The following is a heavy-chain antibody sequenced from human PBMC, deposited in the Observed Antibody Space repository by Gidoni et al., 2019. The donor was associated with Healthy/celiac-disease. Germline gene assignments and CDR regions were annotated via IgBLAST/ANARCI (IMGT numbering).Heavy chain of an antibody. CDR2: IIPILGIA. D-gene: IGHD4-17*01. V-gene: IGHV1-69*04. CDR3: ARQRTVTSAFEI. J-gene: IGHJ3*02. CDR1: GGTFSSYA. Sequence: QVQLVQSGAEAKKPGSSVKVSCKASGGTFSSYAISWVRQAPGQGLEWMGRIIPILGIANYAQKFQGRVTITADKSTSTAYMELSSLRSEDTAVYYCARQRTVTSAFEIWGQGTMVTVSA.